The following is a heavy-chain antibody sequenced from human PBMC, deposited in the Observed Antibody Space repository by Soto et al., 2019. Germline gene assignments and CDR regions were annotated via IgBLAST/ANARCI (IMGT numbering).Heavy chain of an antibody. CDR2: INPAKGDA. CDR1: GYIFTSYP. V-gene: IGHV1-3*01. J-gene: IGHJ4*02. Sequence: VQLVQSGAEVKKPEASVKVSCKTSGYIFTSYPIHWVRQAPGQRLEWMGWINPAKGDAGASQGLQGRVTFTSDASANTVHLELINLRSEDTAVYYCASKGYFGSGSYHFDSWGQGTLVTVSA. D-gene: IGHD3-10*01. CDR3: ASKGYFGSGSYHFDS.